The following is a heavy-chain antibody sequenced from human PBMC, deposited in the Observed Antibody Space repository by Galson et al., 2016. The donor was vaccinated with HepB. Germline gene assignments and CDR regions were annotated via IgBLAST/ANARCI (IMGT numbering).Heavy chain of an antibody. V-gene: IGHV3-33*08. D-gene: IGHD4-23*01. CDR2: LWYDGTIE. J-gene: IGHJ4*02. CDR3: ARDPFYGGILGHFDE. Sequence: RLSXAASXXXFSNFAXHWVRXAPGKGLEXXXLLWYDGTIEYYADSVKGRFTISRDTSKNTLYLQMNSLRAEDTAVYYCARDPFYGGILGHFDEWGQGTLVXASS. CDR1: XXXFSNFA.